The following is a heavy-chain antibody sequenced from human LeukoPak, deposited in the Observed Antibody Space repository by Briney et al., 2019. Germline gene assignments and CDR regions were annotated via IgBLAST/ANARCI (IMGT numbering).Heavy chain of an antibody. CDR1: GFTFSSYA. V-gene: IGHV3-64*01. CDR3: TRSVYDILTSLDY. D-gene: IGHD3-9*01. J-gene: IGHJ4*02. CDR2: ISGNGGST. Sequence: GRSLRLSCAASGFTFSSYAMHWVRQAPGKGLEYVSAISGNGGSTYYANPVKGRFTISRDNSKNTLFLQLGSLRPDDMAVYYCTRSVYDILTSLDYWGQGTLVTVSS.